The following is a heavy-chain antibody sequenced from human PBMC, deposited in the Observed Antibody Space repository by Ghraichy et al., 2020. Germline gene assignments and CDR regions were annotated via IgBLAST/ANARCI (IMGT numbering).Heavy chain of an antibody. CDR3: ARFVEMPHSGGFDY. D-gene: IGHD5-24*01. CDR1: GGSISSYY. CDR2: IYYSGST. V-gene: IGHV4-59*01. J-gene: IGHJ4*02. Sequence: SETLSLTCTVSGGSISSYYWSWIRQPPGKGLEWIGYIYYSGSTNYNPSLKSRVTISVDTSKNQFSLKLSSVTAADTAVYYCARFVEMPHSGGFDYWGQGTLVTVSS.